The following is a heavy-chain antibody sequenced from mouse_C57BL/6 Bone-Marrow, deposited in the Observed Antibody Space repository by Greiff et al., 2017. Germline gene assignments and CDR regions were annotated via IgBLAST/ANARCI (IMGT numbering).Heavy chain of an antibody. Sequence: VQLKQSGAELVRPGASVKMSCTASGFNIKGDYMHWVKQRPEQGLEWIGWIDPENGDTEYASKFQGKATITADTSSNTAYLQLSSLTSEDTAVYYCTTGYGYGFAYWGQGTLVTVSA. CDR3: TTGYGYGFAY. J-gene: IGHJ3*01. CDR1: GFNIKGDY. V-gene: IGHV14-4*01. CDR2: IDPENGDT. D-gene: IGHD2-2*01.